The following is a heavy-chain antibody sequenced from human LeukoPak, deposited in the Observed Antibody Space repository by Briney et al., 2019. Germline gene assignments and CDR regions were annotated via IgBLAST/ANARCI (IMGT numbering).Heavy chain of an antibody. V-gene: IGHV1-18*01. J-gene: IGHJ4*02. CDR1: GYTFSSYG. D-gene: IGHD1-26*01. CDR2: VSPFNGNT. Sequence: ASVKVSCKASGYTFSSYGIIWVRQAPGQGLQWMGWVSPFNGNTDYAPKLQGRVTMATDTSTTTAYMELRSLTSDDTAVYYCARRGGSYSHSDFWGQGTLVTVSS. CDR3: ARRGGSYSHSDF.